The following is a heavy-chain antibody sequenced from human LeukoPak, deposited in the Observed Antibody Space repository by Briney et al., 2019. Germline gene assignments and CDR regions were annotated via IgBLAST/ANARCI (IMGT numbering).Heavy chain of an antibody. CDR2: INPSGGST. J-gene: IGHJ6*03. D-gene: IGHD3-10*01. CDR3: ARDKSALDLRGSGSYTGNYYYYMDV. V-gene: IGHV1-46*01. Sequence: ASVKVSCKASGYTFTSYYMHWVRQAPGQGLEWMGIINPSGGSTSYAQKFQGRVTMTRDMSTSTVYMELSSLRSEDTAVYYCARDKSALDLRGSGSYTGNYYYYMDVWGKGTTVTVSS. CDR1: GYTFTSYY.